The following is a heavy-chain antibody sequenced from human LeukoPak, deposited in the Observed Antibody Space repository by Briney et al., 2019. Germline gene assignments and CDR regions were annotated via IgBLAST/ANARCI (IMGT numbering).Heavy chain of an antibody. D-gene: IGHD2-2*01. CDR3: ARGPIVVVPAANYYYYYGMDV. V-gene: IGHV4-34*01. CDR1: GGSFSGYY. Sequence: PSETLSLTCAVYGGSFSGYYWSWIRQPPGKGLEWIGEINHSGSTNYNPSLKSRVTISVDTSKNQFSLKLSSVTAADTAVYYCARGPIVVVPAANYYYYYGMDVWGQGTTVTVSS. J-gene: IGHJ6*02. CDR2: INHSGST.